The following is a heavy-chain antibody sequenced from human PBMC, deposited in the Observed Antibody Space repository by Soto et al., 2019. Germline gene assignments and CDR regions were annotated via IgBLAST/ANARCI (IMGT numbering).Heavy chain of an antibody. J-gene: IGHJ4*02. V-gene: IGHV3-23*01. CDR2: ISGSGGST. D-gene: IGHD6-13*01. CDR1: GFTFSSYA. Sequence: PGGSLRLSCAASGFTFSSYAMSWVRQAPGKGLEWVSAISGSGGSTYYADSVKGWFTISRDNSKNTLYLQMNSLRAEDTAVYYCAKPKRTSSWYEKDYFDYWGQGTLVTVSS. CDR3: AKPKRTSSWYEKDYFDY.